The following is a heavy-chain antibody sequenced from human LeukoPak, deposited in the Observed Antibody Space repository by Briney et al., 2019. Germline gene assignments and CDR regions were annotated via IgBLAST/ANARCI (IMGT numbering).Heavy chain of an antibody. D-gene: IGHD3-22*01. CDR3: ARGYYDSSGYFAFDI. CDR2: ISAYNGNT. J-gene: IGHJ3*02. CDR1: GYTFTSYG. Sequence: ASVQVSCQASGYTFTSYGISWVRQAPGQGLEWMGWISAYNGNTNYAQKLQGRVTMTTDTSTSTAYMELRSLRSDDTAVYYCARGYYDSSGYFAFDIWGQGTMVTVSS. V-gene: IGHV1-18*01.